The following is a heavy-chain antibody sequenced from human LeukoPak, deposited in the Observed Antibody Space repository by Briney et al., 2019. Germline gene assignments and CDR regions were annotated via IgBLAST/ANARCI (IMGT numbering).Heavy chain of an antibody. V-gene: IGHV4-61*01. CDR1: GGSVSNGNFY. D-gene: IGHD3-10*01. J-gene: IGHJ4*02. CDR2: VYYTGSA. CDR3: ARPQNYYGSGDY. Sequence: SETLSLTCTVSGGSVSNGNFYWCWLRQPPGKPLEWIGYVYYTGSAYYNPSLEGRVTISVDTSKNQFSVRLSSVTAADTAMYYCARPQNYYGSGDYWSQGTLVTVSS.